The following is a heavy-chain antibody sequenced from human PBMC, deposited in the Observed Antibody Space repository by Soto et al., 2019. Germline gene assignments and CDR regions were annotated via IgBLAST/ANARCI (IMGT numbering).Heavy chain of an antibody. V-gene: IGHV3-72*01. CDR3: TRVRLGSHRLLEH. D-gene: IGHD1-26*01. CDR1: GFTFSDHY. J-gene: IGHJ4*02. CDR2: IKNKANSYTT. Sequence: EVQLVESGGGLVQPEGSLRLSCAASGFTFSDHYMDWVRQAPGKGLEWVGRIKNKANSYTTEYAAPVKGRFIISRDESKKSSFLARNRLKNRRPALNYWTRVRLGSHRLLEHWGQGILVTVSS.